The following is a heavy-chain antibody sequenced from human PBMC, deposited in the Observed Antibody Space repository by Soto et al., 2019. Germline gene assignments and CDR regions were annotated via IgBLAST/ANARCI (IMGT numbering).Heavy chain of an antibody. V-gene: IGHV1-18*01. CDR1: GYTFTTYG. CDR2: ISTYNGNT. CDR3: ARSIGYSRSDWFDP. D-gene: IGHD6-13*01. J-gene: IGHJ5*02. Sequence: QVQLVQSGAEVRKPGASVKVSCKASGYTFTTYGITWVRHARGQGLERLGWISTYNGNTNYEQKLQGRVTMTPDTSTSTADLELRTLRSDDTAGYYFARSIGYSRSDWFDPWGQGTLVTVSS.